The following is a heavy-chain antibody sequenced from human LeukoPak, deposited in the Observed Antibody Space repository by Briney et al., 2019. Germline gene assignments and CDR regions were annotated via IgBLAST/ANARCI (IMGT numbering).Heavy chain of an antibody. Sequence: NPSGTLSLTCAVSGGSISSYYWSWIRQPPGKGLKWIGNIYYSGYTTYSPSLRSRVTISVDTSKNQFSLKLSSVTAAGTAVYYCARETSQKGAHYMDVWGKGTTITISS. V-gene: IGHV4-59*01. D-gene: IGHD3-16*01. J-gene: IGHJ6*03. CDR1: GGSISSYY. CDR3: ARETSQKGAHYMDV. CDR2: IYYSGYT.